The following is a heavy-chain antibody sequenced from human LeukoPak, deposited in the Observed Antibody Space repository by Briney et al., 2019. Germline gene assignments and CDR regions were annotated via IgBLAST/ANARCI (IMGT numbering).Heavy chain of an antibody. Sequence: PSETLSLTCTVSGGSISSYYWSWIRQPPGKGLEWIGYIYYSGSTNYNPSLESRVTISVDTSKNQFSLKLSSVTAADTAVYYCARGAYGMDVWGQGTTVTVSS. CDR1: GGSISSYY. J-gene: IGHJ6*02. D-gene: IGHD3-10*01. CDR2: IYYSGST. V-gene: IGHV4-59*01. CDR3: ARGAYGMDV.